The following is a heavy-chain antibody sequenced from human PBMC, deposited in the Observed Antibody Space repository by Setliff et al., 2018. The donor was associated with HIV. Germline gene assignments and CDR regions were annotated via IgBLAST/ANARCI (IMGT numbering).Heavy chain of an antibody. CDR2: ISGDGKTT. J-gene: IGHJ5*01. V-gene: IGHV3-23*01. CDR1: GFMFTSRS. D-gene: IGHD2-21*01. CDR3: AQVAYSAAFEY. Sequence: GGSLRLSCAASGFMFTSRSMGWVRQPLEKGLEWVSGISGDGKTTYYARSVKGRLTISRDFSKDTVYLDMNNLRVEDTGVYYCAQVAYSAAFEYWGHGALVTVSS.